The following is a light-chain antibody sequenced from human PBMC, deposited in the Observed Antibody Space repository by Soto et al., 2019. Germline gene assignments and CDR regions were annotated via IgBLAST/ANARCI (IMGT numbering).Light chain of an antibody. CDR1: SSDVGGYNY. CDR2: EVN. Sequence: QSALTQPPSASRSPGQSVTISCTGTSSDVGGYNYVSWYQQHPGKVPKLMVYEVNKRPSGVPDHFSGSKSGNTASLTVSGLQAEDEADYYCTSYAGGNNVFGTGTKLTVL. J-gene: IGLJ1*01. V-gene: IGLV2-8*02. CDR3: TSYAGGNNV.